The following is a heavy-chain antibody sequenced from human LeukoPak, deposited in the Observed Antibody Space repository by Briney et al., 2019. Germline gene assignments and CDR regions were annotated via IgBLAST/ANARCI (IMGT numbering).Heavy chain of an antibody. CDR1: GGSISSGDYY. J-gene: IGHJ4*02. CDR3: ASLYGSGSYDDY. Sequence: RSSETLSLTCTVSGGSISSGDYYWSWIRQPPGKGLEWIGYIYYSGSTYYNPSLKSRVTISVDTSKNQFSLKLSSVTAADTAVYYRASLYGSGSYDDYWGQGTLVTVSS. D-gene: IGHD3-10*01. CDR2: IYYSGST. V-gene: IGHV4-30-4*01.